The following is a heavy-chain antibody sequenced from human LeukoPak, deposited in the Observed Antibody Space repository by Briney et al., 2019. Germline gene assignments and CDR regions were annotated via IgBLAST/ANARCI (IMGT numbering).Heavy chain of an antibody. V-gene: IGHV4-59*08. CDR1: GGSINYRH. CDR2: IYYTGST. J-gene: IGHJ4*02. Sequence: SETLSLTCTVSGGSINYRHWTWIRQPPGRGLEWIGYIYYTGSTNYNPSPKSRVIISLDTSKNQFSLKLSSVTAADTAVYYCATHNSGTFYNFDSWGQGTLVTVSS. D-gene: IGHD3-10*01. CDR3: ATHNSGTFYNFDS.